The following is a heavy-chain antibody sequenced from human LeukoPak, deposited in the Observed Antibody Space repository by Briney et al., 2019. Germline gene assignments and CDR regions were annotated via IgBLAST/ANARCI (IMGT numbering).Heavy chain of an antibody. J-gene: IGHJ4*02. Sequence: ASVKVSCKASGYTFTSYYMHWVRQAPGQGLEWMGIINPSGGSTSYAQKFQGRVTMTRDTSTSTVYMELSSLRSEDTAVYYCARDVDNWNDVGNYYFDYWGQGTLVTVSS. V-gene: IGHV1-46*03. CDR1: GYTFTSYY. D-gene: IGHD1-20*01. CDR3: ARDVDNWNDVGNYYFDY. CDR2: INPSGGST.